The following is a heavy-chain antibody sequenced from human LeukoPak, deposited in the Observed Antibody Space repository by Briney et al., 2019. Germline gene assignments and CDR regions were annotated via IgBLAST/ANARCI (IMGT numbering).Heavy chain of an antibody. D-gene: IGHD1-26*01. CDR1: GYTFTSYD. V-gene: IGHV1-18*01. J-gene: IGHJ5*02. CDR2: ISTYNGNT. CDR3: ARDHSGNWFDP. Sequence: GSVKVSCKASGYTFTSYDISWVRQAPGQGLEWMGWISTYNGNTNYAQKLQGRVTMTTDTIPTTAYMELRSLRSDDTAVYYCARDHSGNWFDPWGQGTLVTVSS.